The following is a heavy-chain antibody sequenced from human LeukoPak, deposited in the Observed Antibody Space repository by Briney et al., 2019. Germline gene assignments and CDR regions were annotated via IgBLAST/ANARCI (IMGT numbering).Heavy chain of an antibody. Sequence: GGSLRLSCVASGFTFSSYWMHWVRQAPGKGLVWVSRINSDGSSTKCADSVKGRFTISRDNAKNTLYLQMNRLRTEDTAVYYCARESDNYYYYYMDVWGKGTTVTVSS. CDR1: GFTFSSYW. D-gene: IGHD5-24*01. V-gene: IGHV3-74*03. CDR2: INSDGSST. CDR3: ARESDNYYYYYMDV. J-gene: IGHJ6*03.